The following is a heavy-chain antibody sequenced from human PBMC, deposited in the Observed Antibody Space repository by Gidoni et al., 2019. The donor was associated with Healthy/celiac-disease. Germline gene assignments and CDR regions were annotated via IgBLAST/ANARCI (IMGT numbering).Heavy chain of an antibody. CDR3: ARDATAGAAFDI. D-gene: IGHD6-13*01. Sequence: EVLLVESGVGLVQPGWSLRLSCAASCFPFSSYEMNWVRQATGKGLEWVSDISSSGSTIDYADSVKGRFTISRDNDKNSLYLQRNSLRAEDTAGYYCARDATAGAAFDIWGQGTMVTVSS. V-gene: IGHV3-48*03. J-gene: IGHJ3*02. CDR2: ISSSGSTI. CDR1: CFPFSSYE.